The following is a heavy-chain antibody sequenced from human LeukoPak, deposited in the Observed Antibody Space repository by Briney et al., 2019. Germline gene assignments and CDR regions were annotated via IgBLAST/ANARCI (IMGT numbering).Heavy chain of an antibody. Sequence: GGSLRLSCAASGFTLSNAWMSWVRQAPGRGLEWVGHIKSKTDGGTTIYAAPVKGRFTISRDDSRNTLFLQMNSLKTEDTAVYYCTTSWFRYYYDSSGYYYFAFDIWGQGTMVTVSS. V-gene: IGHV3-15*01. CDR2: IKSKTDGGTT. CDR3: TTSWFRYYYDSSGYYYFAFDI. D-gene: IGHD3-22*01. CDR1: GFTLSNAW. J-gene: IGHJ3*02.